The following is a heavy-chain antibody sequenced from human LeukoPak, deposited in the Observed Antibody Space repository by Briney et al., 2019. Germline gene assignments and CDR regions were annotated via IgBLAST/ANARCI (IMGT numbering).Heavy chain of an antibody. CDR3: ARERYSKLYFDY. V-gene: IGHV3-30*19. CDR1: GFTFSSYG. J-gene: IGHJ4*02. CDR2: ISYDGSNK. D-gene: IGHD3-9*01. Sequence: GGSLRLSCAASGFTFSSYGMHWVRQAPGKGLEWVAVISYDGSNKYHADSVKGRFTISRDNSKNTLYLQMNSLRAEDTAVYYCARERYSKLYFDYWGQGTLVIVAS.